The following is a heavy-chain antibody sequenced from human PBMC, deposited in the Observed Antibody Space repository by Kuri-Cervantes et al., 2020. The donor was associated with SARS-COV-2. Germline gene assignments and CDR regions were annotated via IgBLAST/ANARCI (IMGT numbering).Heavy chain of an antibody. CDR2: INPSGGST. J-gene: IGHJ4*02. CDR1: GYTFTSYY. CDR3: ARDHTWD. D-gene: IGHD2/OR15-2a*01. V-gene: IGHV1-46*01. Sequence: ASVKVSCKASGYTFTSYYMHWVRQAPGQGLEWMGIINPSGGSTSYPQKFQGRVSMTSDASTTTVYMELSSLRSEDTAVYYCARDHTWDWGPGTLVTVSS.